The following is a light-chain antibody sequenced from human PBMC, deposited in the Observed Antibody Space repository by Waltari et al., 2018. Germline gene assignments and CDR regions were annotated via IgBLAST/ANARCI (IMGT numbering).Light chain of an antibody. V-gene: IGKV3-11*01. J-gene: IGKJ2*03. CDR1: QSVGRF. CDR3: QPRSTWPYS. CDR2: DAS. Sequence: EIVLTQSPATLSWSPGERATLSCRASQSVGRFLAWYQQKPGQAPRLLIYDASNTATGIPDPFRASGSATDFTLPLSSLAPADLAVYFCQPRSTWPYSFGQGTRLEIK.